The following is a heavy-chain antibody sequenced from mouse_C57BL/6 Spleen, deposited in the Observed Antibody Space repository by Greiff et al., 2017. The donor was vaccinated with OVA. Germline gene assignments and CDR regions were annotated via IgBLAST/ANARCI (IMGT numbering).Heavy chain of an antibody. CDR3: TKKSCYSKEGGYYLDY. J-gene: IGHJ2*01. D-gene: IGHD2-5*01. CDR2: IYPGNSDT. CDR1: GYTFTSYW. Sequence: VQLQQSGTVLARPGASVKMSCKTSGYTFTSYWMHWVNQRPGQGLEWIGAIYPGNSDTSYNQKFKGKGKLTAVTSASTACMELSSLTNEDSAVEYSTKKSCYSKEGGYYLDYWGQGTTLTVSS. V-gene: IGHV1-5*01.